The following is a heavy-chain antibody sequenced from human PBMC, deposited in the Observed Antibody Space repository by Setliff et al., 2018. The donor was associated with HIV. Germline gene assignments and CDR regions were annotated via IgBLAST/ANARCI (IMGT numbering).Heavy chain of an antibody. J-gene: IGHJ4*02. CDR2: VKQDGTET. Sequence: PGGSLRLSCAASGFRFRSYWMSWVSQAPGKGLESVANVKQDGTETLYVDSVKGRFTISRDNANNLVYLQMNSLRVGDTAVYFCARWGSGSYERVFDYWGQGMLVTVS. D-gene: IGHD1-26*01. CDR3: ARWGSGSYERVFDY. CDR1: GFRFRSYW. V-gene: IGHV3-7*01.